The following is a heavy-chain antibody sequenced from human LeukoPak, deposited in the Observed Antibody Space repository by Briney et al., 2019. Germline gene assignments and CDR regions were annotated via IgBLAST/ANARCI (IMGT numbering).Heavy chain of an antibody. CDR2: TYYRSKWHN. CDR1: GDSVSSNSAA. J-gene: IGHJ6*02. CDR3: ARDGQYSSSWYRAIYYYYGMDV. V-gene: IGHV6-1*01. Sequence: SQTLSLTCAISGDSVSSNSAAWNWIRQSPSRGLEWLGRTYYRSKWHNDYAVSVKSRITINPDTSKNQFSLQLNSVTPEDTAVYYCARDGQYSSSWYRAIYYYYGMDVWGQGTTVTVSS. D-gene: IGHD6-13*01.